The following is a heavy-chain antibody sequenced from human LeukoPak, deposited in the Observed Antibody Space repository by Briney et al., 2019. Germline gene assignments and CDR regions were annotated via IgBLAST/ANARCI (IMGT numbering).Heavy chain of an antibody. J-gene: IGHJ4*02. CDR3: ATAKGRYGILTGYYKALDFDY. D-gene: IGHD3-9*01. Sequence: ASVKVSCKASGYTFTGYYMHWVRQAPGQGLEWMGWINPNSGGTNYAQKFQGRVTITRDTSISTAYMELSRLRSDDTAVYYCATAKGRYGILTGYYKALDFDYWGQGTLVTVSS. V-gene: IGHV1-2*02. CDR2: INPNSGGT. CDR1: GYTFTGYY.